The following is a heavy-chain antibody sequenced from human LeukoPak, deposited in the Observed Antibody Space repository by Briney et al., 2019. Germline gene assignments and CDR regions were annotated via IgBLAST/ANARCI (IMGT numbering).Heavy chain of an antibody. J-gene: IGHJ4*02. CDR2: IGGSGDYT. Sequence: GGSLRLSCAASGFTFTSYAMNWVRQAPGKGLEWVSGIGGSGDYTYYADSVKGRFTISRDNSKNTLYLQLNSLRVEDTAVYYCAKETYAYGYRGFDYWGQGTLVTVSS. V-gene: IGHV3-23*01. CDR3: AKETYAYGYRGFDY. CDR1: GFTFTSYA. D-gene: IGHD5-18*01.